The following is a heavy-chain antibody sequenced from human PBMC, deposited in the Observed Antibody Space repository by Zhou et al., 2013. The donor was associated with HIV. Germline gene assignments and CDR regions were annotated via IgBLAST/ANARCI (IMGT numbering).Heavy chain of an antibody. CDR3: ARPYCSGGNCLGFDY. CDR1: GYTFTGYY. Sequence: QVQLVQSGAEVKKPGASVKVSCKASGYTFTGYYMYWVRQAPGQGLEWMGWISPNNGGTNYAQKFQGRVTMTRDTSISTAYMELSRLRSDDTAVYYCARPYCSGGNCLGFDYWGQGTLVTVSS. CDR2: ISPNNGGT. D-gene: IGHD2-15*01. V-gene: IGHV1-2*02. J-gene: IGHJ4*02.